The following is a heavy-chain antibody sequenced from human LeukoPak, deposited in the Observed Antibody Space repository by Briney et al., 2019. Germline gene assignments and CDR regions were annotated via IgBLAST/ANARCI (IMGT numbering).Heavy chain of an antibody. V-gene: IGHV3-15*01. CDR2: IKSKTDGGTT. J-gene: IGHJ4*02. D-gene: IGHD3-3*01. Sequence: GGSLRLSCAASGFTFSNAWMSWVRQAPGKGLEWVGRIKSKTDGGTTDYAAPVKGRFTISRDDSKNTLYLQMNSLKTEDTAVYYCTSRRRFLEWLLSGPYFDYWGQGTLVTVSS. CDR1: GFTFSNAW. CDR3: TSRRRFLEWLLSGPYFDY.